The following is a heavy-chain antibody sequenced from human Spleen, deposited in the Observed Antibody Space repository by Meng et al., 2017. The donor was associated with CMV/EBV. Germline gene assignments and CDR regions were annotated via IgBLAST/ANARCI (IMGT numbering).Heavy chain of an antibody. CDR2: ISSGGSYI. V-gene: IGHV3-21*01. J-gene: IGHJ5*02. CDR3: ARDMVRGVKGWCDP. CDR1: GFTFSSYG. Sequence: GESLKISCVASGFTFSSYGLNWVRQAPGKGLEWVSSISSGGSYINYAGSVEGRFTISRDNAKDSVYLQMTNLRVGDTAVYYCARDMVRGVKGWCDPWGQGTLVTVSS. D-gene: IGHD3-10*01.